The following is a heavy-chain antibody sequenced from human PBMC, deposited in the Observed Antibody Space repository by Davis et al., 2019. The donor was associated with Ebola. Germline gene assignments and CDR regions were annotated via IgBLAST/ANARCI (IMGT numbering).Heavy chain of an antibody. V-gene: IGHV1-2*02. CDR3: ARGREAVAGTLGNGNWFDP. CDR2: INPNSGGT. CDR1: EYTFTGYY. J-gene: IGHJ5*02. Sequence: ASVKVSCKASEYTFTGYYMHWVRQAPGQGLEWMGWINPNSGGTNYAQKFQGRVTMTRDTSISTAYMELSRLRSDDTAVYYCARGREAVAGTLGNGNWFDPWGQGTLVTVSS. D-gene: IGHD6-19*01.